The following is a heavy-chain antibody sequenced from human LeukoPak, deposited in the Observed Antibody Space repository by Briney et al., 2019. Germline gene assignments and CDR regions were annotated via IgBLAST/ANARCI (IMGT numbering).Heavy chain of an antibody. Sequence: SETLSLTCTVSGGSISSSSYYWGWIRQPPGKGLEWIGSIYYSGSTYYNPSLKSRVTISVDTSKNQFSLKLSSVTAADTAVYYCARHVGGYEAFDYWGQGILVTVSS. CDR1: GGSISSSSYY. J-gene: IGHJ4*02. CDR2: IYYSGST. CDR3: ARHVGGYEAFDY. V-gene: IGHV4-39*01. D-gene: IGHD5-12*01.